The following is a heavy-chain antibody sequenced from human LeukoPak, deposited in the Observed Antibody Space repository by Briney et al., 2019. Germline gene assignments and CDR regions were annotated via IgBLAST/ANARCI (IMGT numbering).Heavy chain of an antibody. CDR3: ARHPLGYFDISGPDY. J-gene: IGHJ4*02. Sequence: TSETLSLTCTVSGGSISSSSYYWGWIRQPPGKGLGWIGIIYYSGSTDYNPSLKSRVTISVDTSKRQFFLNLTSVTAADTAMYYCARHPLGYFDISGPDYWGQGTLVTVSS. CDR1: GGSISSSSYY. CDR2: IYYSGST. D-gene: IGHD3-22*01. V-gene: IGHV4-39*01.